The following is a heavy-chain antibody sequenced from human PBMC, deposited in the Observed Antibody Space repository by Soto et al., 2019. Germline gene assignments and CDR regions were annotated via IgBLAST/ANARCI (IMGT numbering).Heavy chain of an antibody. V-gene: IGHV3-23*01. J-gene: IGHJ4*02. CDR2: ISGSGGST. CDR1: GFTFSSYA. CDR3: AKDRHYDSSGYYVFDY. Sequence: PGGSLRLSCAASGFTFSSYAMSWVRQAPGKGLEWVSAISGSGGSTYYADSVKGRFTISRDNSKNTLYLQMNSLRAEDTAVYYCAKDRHYDSSGYYVFDYWGQGTLVTVSS. D-gene: IGHD3-22*01.